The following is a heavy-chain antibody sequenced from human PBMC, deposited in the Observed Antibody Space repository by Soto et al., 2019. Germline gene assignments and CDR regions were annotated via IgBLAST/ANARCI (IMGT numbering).Heavy chain of an antibody. V-gene: IGHV1-3*05. Sequence: QVQLVQSGAEEKKPGASVKVSCKASGYTFTSYAMHWGRQAPGQRLEWMGWINAGNGNTKYSQKFQGRVTITRDTSASTAYMALSSMRSEATAVYYCARGPGGSSSFVDYWGQGTLVTVSS. CDR2: INAGNGNT. D-gene: IGHD6-6*01. J-gene: IGHJ4*02. CDR3: ARGPGGSSSFVDY. CDR1: GYTFTSYA.